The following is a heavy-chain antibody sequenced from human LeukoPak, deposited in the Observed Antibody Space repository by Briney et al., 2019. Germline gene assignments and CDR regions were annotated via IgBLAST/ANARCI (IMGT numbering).Heavy chain of an antibody. Sequence: SETLSLTCTVSGGSISSSYWSWIRQPPGKGLEWIGYIYYSGNTNYNPSLKSRVTISVDTSKNQFSLKLSSVTAADTAVYYCARHYLGLLWFGEINWFDPWGQGTLVTVSS. CDR1: GGSISSSY. J-gene: IGHJ5*02. CDR3: ARHYLGLLWFGEINWFDP. V-gene: IGHV4-59*08. CDR2: IYYSGNT. D-gene: IGHD3-10*01.